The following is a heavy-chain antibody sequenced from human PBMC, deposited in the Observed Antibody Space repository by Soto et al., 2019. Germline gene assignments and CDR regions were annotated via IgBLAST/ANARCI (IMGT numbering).Heavy chain of an antibody. V-gene: IGHV3-33*01. CDR2: IWYDGSKR. J-gene: IGHJ2*01. CDR3: ARLRGWYFDL. Sequence: QVQLVESGGGVVQPGRSLRLSCAASGFTFSSYGMHWVRQAPGKGLEWVAVIWYDGSKRYYADSVKGRFTISRDNSKNTLYVQMNSLRAEDTAVYYCARLRGWYFDLWGRGTLVTVSS. CDR1: GFTFSSYG.